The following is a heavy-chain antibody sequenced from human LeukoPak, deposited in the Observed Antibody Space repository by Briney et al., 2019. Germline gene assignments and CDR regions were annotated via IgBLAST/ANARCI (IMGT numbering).Heavy chain of an antibody. D-gene: IGHD3-22*01. CDR3: ARDGDEGYYDSSGYFAY. CDR1: GGTFSSYA. V-gene: IGHV1-69*04. J-gene: IGHJ4*02. CDR2: IIPILGIA. Sequence: SVKVSCKASGGTFSSYAISWVRQAPGQGLEWMGRIIPILGIANYAQKFQGRVTITADKSTSTAYMELSSLRSEDTAVYYCARDGDEGYYDSSGYFAYWGQGTLVTVSS.